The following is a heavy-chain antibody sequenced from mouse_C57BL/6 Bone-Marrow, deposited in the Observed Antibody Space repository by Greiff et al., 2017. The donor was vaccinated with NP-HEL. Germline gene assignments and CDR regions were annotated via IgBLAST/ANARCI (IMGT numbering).Heavy chain of an antibody. D-gene: IGHD1-1*01. CDR2: INPNNGGT. CDR3: ARDYYGSSLPKAGCGESFSIGTEAEQRLCYWYFDV. V-gene: IGHV1-26*01. Sequence: EVQLQQSGPELVKPGASVKISCKASGYTFTDYYMNWVKQSHGKSLEWIGDINPNNGGTSYNQKFKGKATLTVDKSSSTAYMELRSLTSEDSAVYYCARDYYGSSLPKAGCGESFSIGTEAEQRLCYWYFDVWGTGTTVTVSS. CDR1: GYTFTDYY. J-gene: IGHJ1*03.